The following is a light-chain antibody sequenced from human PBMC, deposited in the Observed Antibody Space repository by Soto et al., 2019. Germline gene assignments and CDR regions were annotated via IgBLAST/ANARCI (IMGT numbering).Light chain of an antibody. CDR3: QQRSNWPLT. V-gene: IGKV3-11*01. CDR1: LSVTSY. CDR2: DAS. Sequence: EIVLTQSPATLSLSPGERATLSCRASLSVTSYLAWYQQKPGQAPRLLIYDASNRATGVPARFSGSGSGTDFTLTISSLEPEDFAVYYCQQRSNWPLTFGGGTKVEIK. J-gene: IGKJ4*01.